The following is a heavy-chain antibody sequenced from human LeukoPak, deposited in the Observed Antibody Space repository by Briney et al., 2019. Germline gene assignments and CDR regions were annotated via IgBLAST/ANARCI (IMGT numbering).Heavy chain of an antibody. CDR1: GYIFTNYW. V-gene: IGHV5-51*01. D-gene: IGHD6-25*01. CDR3: ARRIAAEAFDI. Sequence: GESLKISCKGSGYIFTNYWIGWVRQMPGKGLEWMGIIYPGDSDTRYSPSFQGQVTISADKSISTAYLQWSGLKASDTAMYYCARRIAAEAFDIWGQGTMVTVSA. CDR2: IYPGDSDT. J-gene: IGHJ3*02.